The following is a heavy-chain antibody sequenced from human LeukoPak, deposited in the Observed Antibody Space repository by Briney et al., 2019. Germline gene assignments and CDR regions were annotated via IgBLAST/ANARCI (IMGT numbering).Heavy chain of an antibody. CDR3: ARDRYVRFGEYDY. CDR2: ISSSSSTI. D-gene: IGHD3-10*01. V-gene: IGHV3-48*01. CDR1: GFSFTTHA. Sequence: SGGSLRLSCVASGFSFTTHAMGWVRQAPGKGLEWVSYISSSSSTIYYADSVKGRFTISRDNAKNSLYLQMNSLRAEDTAVYYCARDRYVRFGEYDYWGQGTLVTVSS. J-gene: IGHJ4*02.